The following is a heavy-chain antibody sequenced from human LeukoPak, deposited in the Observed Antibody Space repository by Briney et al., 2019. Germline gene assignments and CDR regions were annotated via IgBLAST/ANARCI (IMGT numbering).Heavy chain of an antibody. J-gene: IGHJ4*02. CDR1: GGSITGYY. CDR2: IHYSGST. V-gene: IGHV4-59*01. CDR3: ARAGPRRDGYNVDY. Sequence: SETLSLTRTVSGGSITGYYWSWIRQPPGKGLEWIGYIHYSGSTNYNPSLKSRVSISVDTSKNQFSLKLSSVTAADTAVYYCARAGPRRDGYNVDYWGQGTLVTVSS. D-gene: IGHD5-24*01.